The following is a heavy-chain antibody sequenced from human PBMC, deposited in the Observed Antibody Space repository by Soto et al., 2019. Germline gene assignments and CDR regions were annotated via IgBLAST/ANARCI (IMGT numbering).Heavy chain of an antibody. D-gene: IGHD2-15*01. CDR1: GYIFTDYY. J-gene: IGHJ5*02. Sequence: ASVTVSCKTSGYIFTDYYLHWVRQAPGQGLEWMGYINCHSGDTQYAQDLQGRVTMTRDTFISTVYMELSRLTSDDTALYYCARTGAGGCGGGRCYLESWGQGTPVTVSS. CDR3: ARTGAGGCGGGRCYLES. V-gene: IGHV1-2*02. CDR2: INCHSGDT.